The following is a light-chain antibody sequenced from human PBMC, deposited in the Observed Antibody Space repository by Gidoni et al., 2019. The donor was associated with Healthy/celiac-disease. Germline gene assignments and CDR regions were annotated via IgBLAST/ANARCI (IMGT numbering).Light chain of an antibody. CDR2: RNN. V-gene: IGLV1-47*01. CDR3: AAWDDSLSGPV. J-gene: IGLJ3*02. CDR1: SSNIGSNY. Sequence: HSVLTQPPSASVTPGQRVTISCSGSSSNIGSNYVYWYQQLPGTAPKLLIYRNNQRPSGVPDRFSGSKSGTSASLAISGLRSEDEADYYCAAWDDSLSGPVFGGGTKLTVL.